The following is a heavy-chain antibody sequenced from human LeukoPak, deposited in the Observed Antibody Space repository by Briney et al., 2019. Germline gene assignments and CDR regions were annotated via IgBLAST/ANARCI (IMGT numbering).Heavy chain of an antibody. J-gene: IGHJ4*02. CDR1: GYSISSGYY. Sequence: KPSETLSLTCAVSGYSISSGYYWGWIRQPPGKGLDWIGSISHSGSTYYSPSLRSRVTISIDTSKNQFSLRLNSVTATDTAVYYCARVGGYSYGNYYFNYWGQGTLVTVSS. D-gene: IGHD5-18*01. V-gene: IGHV4-38-2*01. CDR2: ISHSGST. CDR3: ARVGGYSYGNYYFNY.